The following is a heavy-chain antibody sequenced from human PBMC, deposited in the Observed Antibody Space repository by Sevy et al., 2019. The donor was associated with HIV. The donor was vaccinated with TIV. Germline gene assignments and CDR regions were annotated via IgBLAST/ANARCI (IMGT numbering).Heavy chain of an antibody. CDR3: ALDCNSATCLWGLDV. CDR2: IKGDGSGK. J-gene: IGHJ6*02. D-gene: IGHD1-26*01. CDR1: GFTFSHYW. Sequence: GGSLRLSCAASGFTFSHYWMTWVRQAPGKGPEWVANIKGDGSGKCYVDSVRGRFTISRDNAKNSLYLQMNGLRGDDTALYYYALDCNSATCLWGLDVWGQGTTVTVSS. V-gene: IGHV3-7*03.